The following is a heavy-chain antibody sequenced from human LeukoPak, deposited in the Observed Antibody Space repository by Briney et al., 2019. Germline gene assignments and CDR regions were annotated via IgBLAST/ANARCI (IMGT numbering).Heavy chain of an antibody. CDR2: IKRDGSEE. CDR3: ARFAIPPTVRAVDY. CDR1: EFTFSSYW. D-gene: IGHD4-17*01. J-gene: IGHJ4*02. Sequence: PGGSLRLSCAASEFTFSSYWMSWVRQAPGKGLEWVANIKRDGSEEYYVDSVKGRFTISRDNAKNSLYLQMNSLRVEDTAVYYCARFAIPPTVRAVDYWGQGTPVTVSS. V-gene: IGHV3-7*01.